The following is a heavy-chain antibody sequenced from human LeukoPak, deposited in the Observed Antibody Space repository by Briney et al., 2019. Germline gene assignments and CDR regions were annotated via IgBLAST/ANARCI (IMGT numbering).Heavy chain of an antibody. CDR1: GFTFNNYD. CDR2: ISGGGETT. D-gene: IGHD4-17*01. CDR3: ARDYADYVGYFFFDY. J-gene: IGHJ4*02. V-gene: IGHV3-23*01. Sequence: PGGSLRLSCAASGFTFNNYDMNWVRQAPGKGLEWVSSISGGGETTYYADSAKGRFTIPRDNSQNTLYLQMNSQRAEDTAVYYCARDYADYVGYFFFDYWGQGTLVTVSS.